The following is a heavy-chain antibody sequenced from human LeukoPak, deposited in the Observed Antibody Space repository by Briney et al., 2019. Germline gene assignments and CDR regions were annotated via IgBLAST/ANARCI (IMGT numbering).Heavy chain of an antibody. Sequence: PGGSLRLSCAASGFTFSSYAMHWVRQAPGKGLEWVAFIRYDENNKYYADSVKGRFTISRDNSKNTLYLQMNSLRAEDTAVYYCARDFHRRYYDSSGYNAFDIWGQGTMVTVSS. CDR3: ARDFHRRYYDSSGYNAFDI. D-gene: IGHD3-22*01. V-gene: IGHV3-30*02. CDR2: IRYDENNK. CDR1: GFTFSSYA. J-gene: IGHJ3*02.